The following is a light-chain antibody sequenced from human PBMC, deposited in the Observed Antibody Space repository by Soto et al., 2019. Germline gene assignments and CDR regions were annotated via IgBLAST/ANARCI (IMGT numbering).Light chain of an antibody. CDR2: GAS. Sequence: EIVMTQSPATLSVSPGERATLSCRASQSVSSNLAWFQQKPGQAPRLLIYGASTRATGIPARFSGSGSGTELTLTISSLQSEDFAVSYCQQYSNWPPFTFGPGTKVDIK. J-gene: IGKJ3*01. CDR1: QSVSSN. V-gene: IGKV3-15*01. CDR3: QQYSNWPPFT.